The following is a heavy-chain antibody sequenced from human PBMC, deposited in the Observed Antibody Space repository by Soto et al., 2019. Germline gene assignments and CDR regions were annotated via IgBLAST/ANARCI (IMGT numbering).Heavy chain of an antibody. CDR2: ISAYNGNT. CDR1: GYTFTSYG. J-gene: IGHJ6*02. Sequence: QVQLVQSGAEVKKPGASVKVSCKASGYTFTSYGISWVRQAPGQGLEWMGWISAYNGNTNYAQKFQGRVTMTTDTQTSTAYMEWRSLRSDDTAVYYCASRYGDSYYYGMDVWGQGTTVTVSS. D-gene: IGHD4-17*01. V-gene: IGHV1-18*01. CDR3: ASRYGDSYYYGMDV.